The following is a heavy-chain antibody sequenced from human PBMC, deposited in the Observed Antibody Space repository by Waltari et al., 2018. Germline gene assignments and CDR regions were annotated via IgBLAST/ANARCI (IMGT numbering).Heavy chain of an antibody. CDR3: ARLEAYYDYVWGSYRSNWFDP. CDR2: IYYSGST. V-gene: IGHV4-39*01. J-gene: IGHJ5*02. D-gene: IGHD3-16*02. CDR1: GGSIRSSSYY. Sequence: LQLQESGPGLVKPSETLSLTCTVSGGSIRSSSYYWGWTRPPPGEGLAWIGSIYYSGSTYDNPSLKSRVTISVDTSKNQFSLKLSSVTAADTAVYYCARLEAYYDYVWGSYRSNWFDPWGQGTLVTVSS.